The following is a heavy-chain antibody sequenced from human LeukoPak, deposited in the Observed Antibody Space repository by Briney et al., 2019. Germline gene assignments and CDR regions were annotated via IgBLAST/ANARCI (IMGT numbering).Heavy chain of an antibody. Sequence: PSETLSLTCTVSGGSISGYYWSWIRQPPGKGLEWIGYIYYTGSTKHNPSLKSRVTISVDTPKSQFSLKLSSVTAADTAVYYCARLKYYDSSGYYPLFDHWGQGTLVTVSS. CDR2: IYYTGST. CDR1: GGSISGYY. CDR3: ARLKYYDSSGYYPLFDH. J-gene: IGHJ4*02. V-gene: IGHV4-59*08. D-gene: IGHD3-22*01.